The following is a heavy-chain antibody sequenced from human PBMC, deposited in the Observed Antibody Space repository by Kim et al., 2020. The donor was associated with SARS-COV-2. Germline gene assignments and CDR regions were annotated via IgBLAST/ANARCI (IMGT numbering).Heavy chain of an antibody. CDR1: GGSFSGYY. J-gene: IGHJ6*02. D-gene: IGHD6-19*01. Sequence: SETLSLTCAVYGGSFSGYYWSWIRQPPGKGLEWIGEINHSGSTNYNPSLKSRVTISVDTSKNQFSLKLSSVTAADTAVYYCARGQREQWPLNYYYYGMDVWGQGTTVTVSS. V-gene: IGHV4-34*01. CDR2: INHSGST. CDR3: ARGQREQWPLNYYYYGMDV.